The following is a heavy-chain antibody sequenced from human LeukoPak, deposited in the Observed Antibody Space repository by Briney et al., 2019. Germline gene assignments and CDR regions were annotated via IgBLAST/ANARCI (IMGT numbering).Heavy chain of an antibody. Sequence: SESLSLTCTVSGGSISSYYWSWIRQPPGKGLEWIGYIYYSGSTNYNPSLKSRVTISVDTSKNQFSLKLISVTAADMAVYYCARGNSRDGYNFGYWGQGTLVTVSS. D-gene: IGHD5-24*01. CDR3: ARGNSRDGYNFGY. J-gene: IGHJ4*02. CDR1: GGSISSYY. V-gene: IGHV4-59*01. CDR2: IYYSGST.